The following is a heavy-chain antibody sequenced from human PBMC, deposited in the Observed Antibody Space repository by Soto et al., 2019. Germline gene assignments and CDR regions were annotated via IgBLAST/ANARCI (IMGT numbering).Heavy chain of an antibody. J-gene: IGHJ4*02. D-gene: IGHD3-16*02. CDR1: GFKFSSDG. V-gene: IGHV3-23*01. CDR3: AKQIVIYRYGAFEY. Sequence: GGSLRLSCAASGFKFSSDGMSWVRQTPGKGLEWVSAIDGSGGATVYTDSVKGRFTVSRDNSKNMLYLQMNSLRAEDTAAYYCAKQIVIYRYGAFEYWGQGALVTVSS. CDR2: IDGSGGAT.